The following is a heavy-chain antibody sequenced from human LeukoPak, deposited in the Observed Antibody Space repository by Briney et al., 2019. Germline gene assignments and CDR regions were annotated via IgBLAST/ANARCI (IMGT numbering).Heavy chain of an antibody. CDR1: GFTFSSYA. Sequence: GGSLRLSCAASGFTFSSYAMHWVRQAPGKGLEGVAVISYDGSNKYYADSVKGRFTISRDNSKNTLYLQMNSLRAEDTAVYYCARGLPVRGVMSYYYFDYWGQGTLVTVSS. CDR2: ISYDGSNK. CDR3: ARGLPVRGVMSYYYFDY. V-gene: IGHV3-30*04. D-gene: IGHD3-10*01. J-gene: IGHJ4*02.